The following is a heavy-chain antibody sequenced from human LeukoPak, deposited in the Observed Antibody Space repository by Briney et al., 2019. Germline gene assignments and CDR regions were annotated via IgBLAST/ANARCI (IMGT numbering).Heavy chain of an antibody. V-gene: IGHV1-18*01. CDR2: ISAYNGNT. CDR3: ARLPLYSSGRETWFDP. Sequence: GASVKVSCKASGYTFTSYGISWVRQAPGQGLEWMGWISAYNGNTNYAQKLQGRVTMTTDTSTSTAYMELRSPRSDDTAVYYCARLPLYSSGRETWFDPWGQGTLVTVSS. J-gene: IGHJ5*02. CDR1: GYTFTSYG. D-gene: IGHD6-19*01.